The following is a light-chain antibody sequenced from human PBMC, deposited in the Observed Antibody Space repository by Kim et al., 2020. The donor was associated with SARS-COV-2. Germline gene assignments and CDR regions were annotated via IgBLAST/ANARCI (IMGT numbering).Light chain of an antibody. J-gene: IGKJ4*01. V-gene: IGKV3-11*01. Sequence: LSPGESATLSCRASQSLSRYLAWYQQKPGQAPRLLIYDASNRATGIPARFSGSGSGTDFTLTISSLEPEDFAVYYCQQRSYWPLTFGGGTKVDIK. CDR3: QQRSYWPLT. CDR1: QSLSRY. CDR2: DAS.